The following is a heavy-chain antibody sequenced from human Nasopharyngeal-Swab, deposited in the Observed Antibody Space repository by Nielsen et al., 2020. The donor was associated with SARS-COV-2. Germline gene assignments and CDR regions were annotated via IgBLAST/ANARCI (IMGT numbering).Heavy chain of an antibody. CDR2: ISWDSGNI. J-gene: IGHJ3*01. Sequence: GGSLRLSCAASGFTFDDYAIHWVRQAPGRGLEWVSGISWDSGNIGYADSVKGRFTISRDNAKNSLYLQMNSLRAEDTALYYCVKDNLLRASDLWGQGTMVTVSS. V-gene: IGHV3-9*01. CDR1: GFTFDDYA. CDR3: VKDNLLRASDL. D-gene: IGHD2-15*01.